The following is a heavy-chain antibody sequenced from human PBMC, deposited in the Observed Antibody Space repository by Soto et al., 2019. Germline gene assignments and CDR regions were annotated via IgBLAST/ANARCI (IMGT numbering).Heavy chain of an antibody. V-gene: IGHV4-39*01. CDR3: ATRDSSSWSKTEIDY. CDR1: GGSISSSSYY. D-gene: IGHD6-13*01. CDR2: IYYSGST. J-gene: IGHJ4*02. Sequence: SSETLSLTCTVSGGSISSSSYYWGWIRQPPGKGLEWIGSIYYSGSTYYNPSLKSRVTISVDTSKNQFSLKLSSVTAADTAVYYCATRDSSSWSKTEIDYWGQGTLVTVSS.